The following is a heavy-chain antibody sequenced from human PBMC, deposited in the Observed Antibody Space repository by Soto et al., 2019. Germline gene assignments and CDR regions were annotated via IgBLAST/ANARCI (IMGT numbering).Heavy chain of an antibody. V-gene: IGHV4-39*01. Sequence: QLQLQESGPGLVKPSETLSLTCNVSGGSVSSSSYYWGWIRQAPGKGLEWIVSTYYSSGTYYNPSLTSRVTTSMDASKNQFSLTVTSVTAADTAIYYCARHASRGYSSSWYFEDWGQGTPVTVSS. CDR1: GGSVSSSSYY. CDR2: TYYSSGT. J-gene: IGHJ4*02. D-gene: IGHD2-2*01. CDR3: ARHASRGYSSSWYFED.